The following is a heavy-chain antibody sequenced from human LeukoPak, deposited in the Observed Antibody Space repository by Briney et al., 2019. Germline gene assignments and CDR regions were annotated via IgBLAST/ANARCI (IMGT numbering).Heavy chain of an antibody. V-gene: IGHV1-8*02. CDR3: ARQYYYDSSGYGFDY. Sequence: ASVKVSCKASGYTFTSYGISWVRQATGQGLEWMGWMNPNSGNTGYAQKFQGRVTMTRNTSISTAYMELSSLRSEDTAVYYCARQYYYDSSGYGFDYWGQGTLVTVSS. D-gene: IGHD3-22*01. J-gene: IGHJ4*02. CDR1: GYTFTSYG. CDR2: MNPNSGNT.